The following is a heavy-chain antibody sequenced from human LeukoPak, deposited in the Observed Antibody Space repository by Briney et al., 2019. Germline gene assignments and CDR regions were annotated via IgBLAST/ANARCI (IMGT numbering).Heavy chain of an antibody. Sequence: ASLKVSCKASGYTFTGYYIHWVRQAPGQGLEWMGWIHPNSGGTTFAQKFQGRVTMTRDTSISAAYMELSRVRSKDTAVYYCAREGFRSIAARRGTRDYMDVWGKGTTVIVSS. CDR2: IHPNSGGT. CDR3: AREGFRSIAARRGTRDYMDV. J-gene: IGHJ6*03. D-gene: IGHD6-6*01. V-gene: IGHV1-2*02. CDR1: GYTFTGYY.